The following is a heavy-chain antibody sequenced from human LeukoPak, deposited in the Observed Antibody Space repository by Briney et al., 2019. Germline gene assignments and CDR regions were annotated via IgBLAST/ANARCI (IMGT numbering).Heavy chain of an antibody. Sequence: ASVKVSCKASGYTFTSYAMHWVRQAPGQGLEWMGWISTYNGNTNYAQKLQGRVTLTTDTSTSTAYMELRSLRSDDTAVYYCARSRGSPAYFDYWGQGTLVTVSS. J-gene: IGHJ4*02. CDR2: ISTYNGNT. CDR1: GYTFTSYA. CDR3: ARSRGSPAYFDY. V-gene: IGHV1-18*01. D-gene: IGHD1-26*01.